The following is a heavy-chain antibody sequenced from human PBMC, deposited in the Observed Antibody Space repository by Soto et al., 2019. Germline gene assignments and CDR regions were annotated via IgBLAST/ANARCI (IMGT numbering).Heavy chain of an antibody. CDR3: AKGTKYCSSGVCSVFDY. CDR2: INWNSGNI. D-gene: IGHD2-8*01. Sequence: EVQVAESGGGSVQPGRSLRLSCEASGFSFDEYAMHWVRQVPGKGLEWVSSINWNSGNIGYADSVRGRFTISRENAENSLYMQMTSLRPEDTAFYYCAKGTKYCSSGVCSVFDYWGQGTLVTVSS. V-gene: IGHV3-9*01. CDR1: GFSFDEYA. J-gene: IGHJ4*02.